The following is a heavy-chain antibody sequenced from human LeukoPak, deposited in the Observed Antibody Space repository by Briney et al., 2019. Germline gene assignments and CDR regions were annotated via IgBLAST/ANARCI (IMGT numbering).Heavy chain of an antibody. Sequence: GGSLRLSCAVSGFNFSTYNMNWVRQAPGKGLEWVSYISTSSRTIYYADSVKGRFTISRDNAKSSLYLQMNSLRAEDTAVYYCARDGYDFWSDYPTTLDYWGQGTLVTVSS. J-gene: IGHJ4*02. D-gene: IGHD3-3*01. CDR1: GFNFSTYN. CDR2: ISTSSRTI. V-gene: IGHV3-48*01. CDR3: ARDGYDFWSDYPTTLDY.